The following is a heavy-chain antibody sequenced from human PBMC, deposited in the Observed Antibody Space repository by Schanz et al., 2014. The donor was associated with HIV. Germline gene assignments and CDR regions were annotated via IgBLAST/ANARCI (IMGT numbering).Heavy chain of an antibody. J-gene: IGHJ2*01. CDR3: VRAASFHFDKEGYYRNWYFDF. CDR2: VNPESGNT. D-gene: IGHD1-26*01. V-gene: IGHV1-8*02. Sequence: QVQLVQSGPEVKKPGASVRVSCETSGYTFFDYDINWVRQAPGQGLEWMGWVNPESGNTGMADKFLGMVSLTRSASTGTAYMELDSLRSEDTPIYYCVRAASFHFDKEGYYRNWYFDFWGRGTLVAVSS. CDR1: GYTFFDYD.